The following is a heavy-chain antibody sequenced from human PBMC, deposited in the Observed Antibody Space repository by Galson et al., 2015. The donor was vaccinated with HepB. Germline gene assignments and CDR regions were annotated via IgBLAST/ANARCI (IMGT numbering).Heavy chain of an antibody. CDR3: ARAQTDSNSCSYRGGGQIFWYFDL. CDR2: ISSSSSYI. Sequence: SLRLSCAASGFTFSSYSMNWVRQAPGKGLEWVSSISSSSSYIYCADSVKGRFTISRDNAKNSLYLQMNSLRAEDTAVYYCARAQTDSNSCSYRGGGQIFWYFDLWGRGTLVTVSS. J-gene: IGHJ2*01. CDR1: GFTFSSYS. V-gene: IGHV3-21*01. D-gene: IGHD6-13*01.